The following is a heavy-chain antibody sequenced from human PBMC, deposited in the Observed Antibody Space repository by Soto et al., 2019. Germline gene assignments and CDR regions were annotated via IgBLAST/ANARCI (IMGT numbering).Heavy chain of an antibody. V-gene: IGHV4-34*01. CDR2: INHSGST. CDR3: ARARHTVPGWFDP. CDR1: GGSFSGYY. D-gene: IGHD4-17*01. Sequence: QVQLQQWGAGLLKPSETLSLTCAVYGGSFSGYYWSWIRQPPGKGLEWIGEINHSGSTNYNPSLKSRVTISVDTSKNQFSLKLSSVTDADTAVYYCARARHTVPGWFDPWGQGTLVTVSS. J-gene: IGHJ5*02.